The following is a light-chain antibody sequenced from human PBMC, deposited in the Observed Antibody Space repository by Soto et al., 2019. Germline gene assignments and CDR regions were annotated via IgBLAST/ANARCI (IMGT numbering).Light chain of an antibody. CDR3: QQRSIWGT. CDR1: QSVGSY. V-gene: IGKV3-11*01. Sequence: EIVLTQSPATVALSPGERVTLSCRASQSVGSYLAWYQQKPGQAPRLLIYDASHRATGIPARFSGSGSGTDFTLTISSLEPEDFAVYYCQQRSIWGTFGQGTKVEIK. J-gene: IGKJ1*01. CDR2: DAS.